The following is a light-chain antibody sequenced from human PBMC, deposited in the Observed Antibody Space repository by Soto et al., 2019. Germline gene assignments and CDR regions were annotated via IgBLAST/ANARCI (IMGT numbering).Light chain of an antibody. CDR3: QHYDNLLFT. J-gene: IGKJ3*01. V-gene: IGKV1-33*01. CDR1: RDINNY. Sequence: DIQMTQSPSSLSASVGDRVTITCQASRDINNYLNWYQQKPGEAPKLLIYDASTLETGVPSRFSGSGSGTDFTFTIGSLQPEDFATYYCQHYDNLLFTFGPGTKVDIK. CDR2: DAS.